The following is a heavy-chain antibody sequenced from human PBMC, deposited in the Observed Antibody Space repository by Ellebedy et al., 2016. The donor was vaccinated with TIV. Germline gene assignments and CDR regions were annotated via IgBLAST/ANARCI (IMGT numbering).Heavy chain of an antibody. D-gene: IGHD3-10*01. J-gene: IGHJ6*02. Sequence: ASVKVSCKASGYTFTGYYMHWVRQAPGQGLEWMGGIIPISGTANYAQKFQGRVTITADKSTSTAYMELSSLRSEDTAVYYCARDRRVIYYYYGMDVWGQGTTVTVSS. CDR1: GYTFTGYY. CDR2: IIPISGTA. CDR3: ARDRRVIYYYYGMDV. V-gene: IGHV1-69*06.